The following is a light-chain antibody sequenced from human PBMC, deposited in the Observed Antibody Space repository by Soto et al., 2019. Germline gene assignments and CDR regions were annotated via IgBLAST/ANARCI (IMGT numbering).Light chain of an antibody. J-gene: IGKJ4*01. CDR1: QGISSY. V-gene: IGKV1-9*01. CDR3: QHLNSYPFLT. CDR2: AAS. Sequence: DIQLTQSPSFLSASVGDRVTITCRASQGISSYLAWYQQKPGKAPKLLIYAASTLQSGVASRFSGSGSGTEFTLTISSLQPEDFATYYCQHLNSYPFLTFGGGTKVEIK.